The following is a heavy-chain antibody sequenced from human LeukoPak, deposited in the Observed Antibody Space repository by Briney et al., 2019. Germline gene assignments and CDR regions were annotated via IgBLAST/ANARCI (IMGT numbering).Heavy chain of an antibody. CDR3: ARSPHIWFAERGWFDP. V-gene: IGHV4-34*01. D-gene: IGHD3-10*01. CDR1: GGSFSGYY. Sequence: SETLSLTCAVYGGSFSGYYWSWIRQPPGKGLEWIGEINHSGSTNYNPSLKSRVTISVDTSKNQFSLKLSSVTAADTAVYFCARSPHIWFAERGWFDPWGPGTLVTVSS. J-gene: IGHJ5*02. CDR2: INHSGST.